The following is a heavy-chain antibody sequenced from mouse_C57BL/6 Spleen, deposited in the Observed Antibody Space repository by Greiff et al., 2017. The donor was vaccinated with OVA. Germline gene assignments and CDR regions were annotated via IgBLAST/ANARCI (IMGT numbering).Heavy chain of an antibody. CDR1: GYTFTSYW. CDR3: ARYGTTVVAPFDY. CDR2: IYPGSGST. V-gene: IGHV1-55*01. J-gene: IGHJ2*01. D-gene: IGHD1-1*01. Sequence: QVQLQQPGAELVKPGASVKMSCKASGYTFTSYWITWVKQRPGQGLEWIGDIYPGSGSTNYNEKFKSKATLTVDTSSSTAYMQLSSLTSEDSAVYYCARYGTTVVAPFDYWGQGTTLTVSS.